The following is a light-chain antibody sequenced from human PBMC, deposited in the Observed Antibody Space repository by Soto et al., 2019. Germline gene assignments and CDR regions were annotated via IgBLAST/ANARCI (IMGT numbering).Light chain of an antibody. CDR2: EVS. Sequence: QSALTQPPSVSGSPGQSVAISCTGTSSDVGSYNRVSWYQQPPGAAPKLMIYEVSNRPSGVPDRFSGSKSGNTASLTISGLQADDVADYSCNSYTGSSTYVFGPGTKV. J-gene: IGLJ1*01. CDR3: NSYTGSSTYV. V-gene: IGLV2-18*02. CDR1: SSDVGSYNR.